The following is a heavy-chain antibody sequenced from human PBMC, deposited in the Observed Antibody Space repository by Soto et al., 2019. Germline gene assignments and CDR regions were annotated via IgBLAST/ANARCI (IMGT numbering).Heavy chain of an antibody. D-gene: IGHD6-19*01. V-gene: IGHV3-7*01. CDR1: GFRFTSSW. Sequence: EVQLVESGGGLVQPGGSLRLSCAASGFRFTSSWMSWVRQAPGKGLGWVTHINQNGGQKYYVDSAKGRFTISRDNAKTSLCLERNRLGDEAWALLDCELWADPAGADRFHQGGQGPFVTVPS. CDR2: INQNGGQK. J-gene: IGHJ1*01. CDR3: ELWADPAGADRFHQ.